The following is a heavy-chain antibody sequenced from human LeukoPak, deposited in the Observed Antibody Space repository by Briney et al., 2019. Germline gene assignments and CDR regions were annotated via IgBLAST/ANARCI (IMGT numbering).Heavy chain of an antibody. V-gene: IGHV3-23*01. CDR2: ISGSGGST. Sequence: GSLRLSCAASGFTFNTYAMNWARQAPGKGLEWVSAISGSGGSTYYADSVKGRFTISRDNSKNTLYLQMNSLRAEDTAVYYCAKDVGATRFDYWGQGTLVTVSS. CDR1: GFTFNTYA. CDR3: AKDVGATRFDY. D-gene: IGHD1-26*01. J-gene: IGHJ4*02.